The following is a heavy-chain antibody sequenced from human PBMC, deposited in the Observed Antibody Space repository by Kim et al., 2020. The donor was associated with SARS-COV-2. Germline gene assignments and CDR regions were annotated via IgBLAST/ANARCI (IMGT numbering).Heavy chain of an antibody. D-gene: IGHD2-15*01. J-gene: IGHJ4*02. CDR1: GGSFSGYY. V-gene: IGHV4-34*01. Sequence: SETLSLTCAVYGGSFSGYYWSWIRQPPGKGLEWIGEINHSGSTNYNPSLKSRVTISVDTSKNQFSLKLSSVTAADTAVYYCARGQVVVVAATRFDYWGQGTLVTVSS. CDR3: ARGQVVVVAATRFDY. CDR2: INHSGST.